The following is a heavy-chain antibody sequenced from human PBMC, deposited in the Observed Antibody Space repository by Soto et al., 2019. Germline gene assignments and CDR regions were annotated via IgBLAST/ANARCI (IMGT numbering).Heavy chain of an antibody. CDR3: ARFASGKSASP. Sequence: EVQVVESGGGLVQPGGSLRLSCAGSGFTFSDYWMSWARRAPGKGLEWVSNIKYDGSEEYYVDSVRGRFTISRDNAMNSLHLQMNGLRADDTAVYYCARFASGKSASPWGQGTLGTVSS. D-gene: IGHD5-12*01. CDR2: IKYDGSEE. CDR1: GFTFSDYW. J-gene: IGHJ5*02. V-gene: IGHV3-7*05.